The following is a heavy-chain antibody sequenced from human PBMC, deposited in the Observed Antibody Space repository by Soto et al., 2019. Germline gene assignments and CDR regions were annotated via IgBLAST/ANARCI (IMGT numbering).Heavy chain of an antibody. CDR1: GFTFSSYA. V-gene: IGHV3-23*01. Sequence: GGSLRLSCAASGFTFSSYAMSWVRQAPGKGLEWVSAISGSGGSTYYADSVKGRFTISRDNSKNTLYLQMNSLRAEDTAVYYCAKVGSCGQLLYCDYYYYYMDVWGKGTTVTVSS. J-gene: IGHJ6*03. CDR2: ISGSGGST. D-gene: IGHD2-2*02. CDR3: AKVGSCGQLLYCDYYYYYMDV.